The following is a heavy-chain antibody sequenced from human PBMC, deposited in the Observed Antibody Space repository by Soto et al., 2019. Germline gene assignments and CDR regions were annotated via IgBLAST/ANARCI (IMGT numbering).Heavy chain of an antibody. CDR1: GYTFTSYG. CDR3: AIDSDTAMDYNWFDP. V-gene: IGHV1-18*01. D-gene: IGHD5-18*01. CDR2: ISAYNGNT. J-gene: IGHJ5*02. Sequence: GASVKVSCKASGYTFTSYGISWVRQAPGQGLEWMGWISAYNGNTNYAQKLQGRVTMTTDTSTSTAYMELRSLRSDDTAVYYCAIDSDTAMDYNWFDPWAQGTLVTVSS.